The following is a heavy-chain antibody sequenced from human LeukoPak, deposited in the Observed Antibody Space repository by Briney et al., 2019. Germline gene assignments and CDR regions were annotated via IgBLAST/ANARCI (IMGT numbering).Heavy chain of an antibody. V-gene: IGHV6-1*01. CDR2: TYYSSNWSN. CDR3: ARLVGGSPDY. Sequence: SQTLSLTSAISGDSVSSNSAAWNWIRQSPSRGLEWLGRTYYSSNWSNGYAVSVKSRITINPDTSKSPFYLQLSTVTAADTGVYYCARLVGGSPDYWGQGTLVPVSS. D-gene: IGHD2-15*01. CDR1: GDSVSSNSAA. J-gene: IGHJ4*02.